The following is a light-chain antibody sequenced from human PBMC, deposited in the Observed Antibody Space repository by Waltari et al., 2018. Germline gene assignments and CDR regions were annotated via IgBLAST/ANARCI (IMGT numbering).Light chain of an antibody. CDR2: YVT. CDR1: SSDVGGYNF. Sequence: QSALTQPASVSGPPGQSIILSFTGTSSDVGGYNFVSWHQQHPGKAPKLMIYYVTKRPSGVSDRFSGSKSGNTASLTISGLQAEDEADYYCSSYTSSSARGVVFGGETKVTVI. J-gene: IGLJ2*01. V-gene: IGLV2-14*01. CDR3: SSYTSSSARGVV.